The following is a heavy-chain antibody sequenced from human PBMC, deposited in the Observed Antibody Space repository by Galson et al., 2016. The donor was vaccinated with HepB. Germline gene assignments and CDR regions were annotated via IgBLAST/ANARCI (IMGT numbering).Heavy chain of an antibody. D-gene: IGHD1-1*01. V-gene: IGHV3-30-3*01. CDR1: GFIFSNYA. J-gene: IGHJ4*02. Sequence: SLRLSCATSGFIFSNYAMHWVRQAPGKGLEWVAVISCSGDTQYYADSVRGRFTISRDNSWRTLNLQMNSLGPEDTAVYYCARNRVPSCHWNDVDFWGQGSLVTVSS. CDR2: ISCSGDTQ. CDR3: ARNRVPSCHWNDVDF.